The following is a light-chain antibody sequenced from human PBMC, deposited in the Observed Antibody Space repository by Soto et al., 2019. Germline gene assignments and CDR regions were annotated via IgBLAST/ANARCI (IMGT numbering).Light chain of an antibody. Sequence: QTVVTQPPSVSGAPGQRVTISCTGSSSNIGAGYDVHWYQQLPGTAPKLLIYGNSNRPSGVPDRFSGSKSGTSASLAITGLQAEDEAAYHCQSYDSSLSGYVFGTGTKVTVL. CDR1: SSNIGAGYD. V-gene: IGLV1-40*01. CDR2: GNS. J-gene: IGLJ1*01. CDR3: QSYDSSLSGYV.